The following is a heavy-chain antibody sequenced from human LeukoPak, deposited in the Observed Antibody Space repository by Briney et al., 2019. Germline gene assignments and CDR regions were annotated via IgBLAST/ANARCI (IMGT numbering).Heavy chain of an antibody. J-gene: IGHJ6*02. CDR1: GGSFSGYY. Sequence: SETLSLTCAVYGGSFSGYYWSWIRQPPGKGLEWIGYVYYSGSTDYNPSLKSRVTISVDTSKNQFSLKLSSVTAADTAVYYCARHWGYQLRRGYYYVMDVWGPGTTVTVSS. CDR2: VYYSGST. CDR3: ARHWGYQLRRGYYYVMDV. V-gene: IGHV4-59*08. D-gene: IGHD2-2*01.